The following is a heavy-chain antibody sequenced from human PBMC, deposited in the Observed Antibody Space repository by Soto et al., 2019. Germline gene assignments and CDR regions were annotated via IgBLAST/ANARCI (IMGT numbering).Heavy chain of an antibody. CDR3: APQLDYYDSSGYRSPFDP. V-gene: IGHV2-5*01. Sequence: ESGPTLVNPTHTLTLTCTFSGFSLSTSGVGVGWIRQPPGKALEWLALIYWNDDKRYSPSLKSRLTITKDTSKNQVVLTMTNMDPVDTATYYCAPQLDYYDSSGYRSPFDPWGQGTLVTVSS. CDR1: GFSLSTSGVG. J-gene: IGHJ5*02. D-gene: IGHD3-22*01. CDR2: IYWNDDK.